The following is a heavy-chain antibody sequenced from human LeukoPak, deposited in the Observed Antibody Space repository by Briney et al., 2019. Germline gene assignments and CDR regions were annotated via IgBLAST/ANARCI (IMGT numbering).Heavy chain of an antibody. J-gene: IGHJ4*02. V-gene: IGHV3-11*05. CDR2: ISTSSTNT. CDR1: GFTFSDYY. CDR3: ARDHYSSGPYYFDY. Sequence: GGSLRLSCAASGFTFSDYYMTWIRQAPGKGLEWVSDISTSSTNTKYADSVKGRFTISRDNAKNSLYLQMNSPRAEDTAVYYCARDHYSSGPYYFDYWGQGTLVTVSS. D-gene: IGHD6-19*01.